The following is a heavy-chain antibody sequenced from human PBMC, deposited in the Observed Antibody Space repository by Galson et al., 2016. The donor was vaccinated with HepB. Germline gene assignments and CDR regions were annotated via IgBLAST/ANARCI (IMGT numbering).Heavy chain of an antibody. Sequence: SLRLSCAASGFTFMSYNMNWVRQAPGKGPEWISYISATGTTIEYADSVKGRFTISRDNAKKTLYLQMNSLRAEDTAVYYCAKNLNYDIMTGYYANWYFDLWGRGTLVTVSS. J-gene: IGHJ2*01. CDR3: AKNLNYDIMTGYYANWYFDL. CDR1: GFTFMSYN. D-gene: IGHD3-9*01. V-gene: IGHV3-48*01. CDR2: ISATGTTI.